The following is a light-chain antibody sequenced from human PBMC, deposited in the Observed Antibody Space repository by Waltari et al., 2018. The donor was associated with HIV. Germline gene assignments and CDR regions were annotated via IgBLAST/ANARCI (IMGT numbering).Light chain of an antibody. CDR1: SSNIGSNT. CDR2: SNK. Sequence: QSVLTQPPSASGTPGRRVTISCSGSSSNIGSNTVNWYQQLPETAPKLLIYSNKQRPSGVPDRCSGSKSGTSASLASSGLQSEDEADYYCATWDDSLSWVFGGGTKLTVL. CDR3: ATWDDSLSWV. V-gene: IGLV1-44*01. J-gene: IGLJ3*02.